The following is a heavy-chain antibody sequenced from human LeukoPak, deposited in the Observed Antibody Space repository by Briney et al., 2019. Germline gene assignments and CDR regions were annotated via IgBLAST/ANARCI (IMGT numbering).Heavy chain of an antibody. J-gene: IGHJ3*02. Sequence: GGSLRLSCAASGFTFSNNSMNWVRQAPGKGPEWVSSISSSTDIFYADSVKGRFTISRDNAKNSLYLQMNSLRAEDTAVYYCARGFGGGTFDIWGQGTMVTVSS. CDR3: ARGFGGGTFDI. CDR2: ISSSTDI. CDR1: GFTFSNNS. V-gene: IGHV3-21*01. D-gene: IGHD3-10*01.